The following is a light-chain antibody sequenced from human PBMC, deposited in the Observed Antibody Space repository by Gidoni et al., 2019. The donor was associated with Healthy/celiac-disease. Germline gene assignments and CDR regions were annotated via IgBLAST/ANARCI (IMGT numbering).Light chain of an antibody. CDR3: QQYNNWPPFT. Sequence: EIVMTQSPATLSVSPGERATLSCRASQSVSSNLAWYQQKPGQAPRLLIYGASTRATGSPARFSGGGSGTEFTLTISSLQSEDFAVYYCQQYNNWPPFTFGPGTKVDIK. CDR2: GAS. V-gene: IGKV3-15*01. CDR1: QSVSSN. J-gene: IGKJ3*01.